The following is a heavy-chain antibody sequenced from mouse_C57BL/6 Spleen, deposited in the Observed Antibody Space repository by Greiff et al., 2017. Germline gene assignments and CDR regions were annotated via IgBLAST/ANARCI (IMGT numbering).Heavy chain of an antibody. J-gene: IGHJ4*01. V-gene: IGHV2-2*01. Sequence: VKLVESGPGLVQPSQSLSITCTVSGFSLTSYGVHWVRQSPGKGLEWLGVIWSGGSTDYNAAFISRLSISKDNSKSQVFFKMNSLQADDTAIYYCASPGVAPYAMDYWGQGTSVTVSS. D-gene: IGHD1-1*01. CDR1: GFSLTSYG. CDR3: ASPGVAPYAMDY. CDR2: IWSGGST.